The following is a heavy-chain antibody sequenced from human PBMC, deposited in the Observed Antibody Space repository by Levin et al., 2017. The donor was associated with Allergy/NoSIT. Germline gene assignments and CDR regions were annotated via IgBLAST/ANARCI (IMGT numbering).Heavy chain of an antibody. V-gene: IGHV3-21*01. CDR2: ISSSSSYI. CDR3: ARDSYYYGSGSLEDFAY. J-gene: IGHJ4*02. D-gene: IGHD3-10*01. CDR1: GFTFSSYS. Sequence: AGGSLRLSCAASGFTFSSYSMNWVRQAPGKGLEWVSSISSSSSYIYYADSVKGRFTISRDNAKNSLYLQMNSLRAEDTAVYYCARDSYYYGSGSLEDFAYWGQGTLVTVSS.